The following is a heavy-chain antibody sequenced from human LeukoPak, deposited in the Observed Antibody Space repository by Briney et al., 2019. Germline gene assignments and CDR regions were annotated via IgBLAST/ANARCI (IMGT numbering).Heavy chain of an antibody. CDR2: ISYDGSNK. V-gene: IGHV3-30*18. CDR1: GFTFSSYG. D-gene: IGHD6-13*01. J-gene: IGHJ4*02. Sequence: GGSLRLSCAAPGFTFSSYGMHWVRQAPGKGLEWVAVISYDGSNKYYADSVKGRFTISRDNSKNTLYLQMNSLRAEDTAVYYCAKEVYSSSWYDYWGQGTLATVSS. CDR3: AKEVYSSSWYDY.